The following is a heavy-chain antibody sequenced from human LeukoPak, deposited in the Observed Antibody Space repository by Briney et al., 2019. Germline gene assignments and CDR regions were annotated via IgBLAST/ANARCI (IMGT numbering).Heavy chain of an antibody. CDR3: ARGGSVRGIDY. D-gene: IGHD1-26*01. V-gene: IGHV1-18*01. CDR1: GYTFTSYA. J-gene: IGHJ4*02. Sequence: ASVKVSCKASGYTFTSYAMHWVRQAPGQRLEWMGWISAYNGNTNYAQKLQGRVTMTTDTSTSTAYMELRSLRSDDTAVYYCARGGSVRGIDYWGQGTLVTVSS. CDR2: ISAYNGNT.